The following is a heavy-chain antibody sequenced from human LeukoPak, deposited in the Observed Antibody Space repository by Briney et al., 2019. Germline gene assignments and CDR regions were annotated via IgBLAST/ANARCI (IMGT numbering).Heavy chain of an antibody. CDR1: GVSVSSGRYY. D-gene: IGHD2-15*01. CDR3: ARGGGVVDY. CDR2: IYYSGST. J-gene: IGHJ4*02. Sequence: TSETLSLTCTVSGVSVSSGRYYWSWIRQPPGKGLEWIGYIYYSGSTNYNPSLKSRVTISVDTSKNQFSLKLSSVTAADTAVYYCARGGGVVDYWGQGTLVTVSS. V-gene: IGHV4-61*01.